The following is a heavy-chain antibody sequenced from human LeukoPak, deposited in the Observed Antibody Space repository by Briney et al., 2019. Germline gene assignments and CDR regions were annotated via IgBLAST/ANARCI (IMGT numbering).Heavy chain of an antibody. CDR1: GGSMSSSSYY. Sequence: TSETLSLTCTVSGGSMSSSSYYWGWIRQPPGKGLEWIGSIYYSGSTYYNPSLKSRVTISVDTSKNQFSLKLSSVTAADTAVYYCARLTYYYDSSGYYFDYWGQGTLVTVSS. CDR2: IYYSGST. V-gene: IGHV4-39*01. J-gene: IGHJ4*02. D-gene: IGHD3-22*01. CDR3: ARLTYYYDSSGYYFDY.